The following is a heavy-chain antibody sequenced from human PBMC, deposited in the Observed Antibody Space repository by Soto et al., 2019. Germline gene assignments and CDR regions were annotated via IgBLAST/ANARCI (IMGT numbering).Heavy chain of an antibody. CDR1: GFSFSSYW. J-gene: IGHJ4*02. CDR3: ARGSGFQAGVHGY. CDR2: INSDGTAT. Sequence: GGSLRLSCAASGFSFSSYWMHWVRQVPGRGLVWVSGINSDGTATKCADSVKGRFAISRDNANNTLHPQMSSLRAEDTAVYYCARGSGFQAGVHGYWGQGTLVTVSS. D-gene: IGHD6-25*01. V-gene: IGHV3-74*03.